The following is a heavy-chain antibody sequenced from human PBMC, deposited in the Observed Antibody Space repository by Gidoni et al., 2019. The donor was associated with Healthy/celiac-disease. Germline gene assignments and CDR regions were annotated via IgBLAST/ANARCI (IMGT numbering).Heavy chain of an antibody. CDR2: IWYDGSNK. V-gene: IGHV3-33*01. J-gene: IGHJ3*02. D-gene: IGHD2-21*02. Sequence: QVQLVESGGGVVQPGRSLRLSCAASGFTFSSYGMHWVRQAPGKGLEWVAVIWYDGSNKYYADSVKGRFTISRDNSKNTLYLQMNSLRAEDTAVYYCARDPCGGDCLDAFDIWGQGTMVTVSS. CDR3: ARDPCGGDCLDAFDI. CDR1: GFTFSSYG.